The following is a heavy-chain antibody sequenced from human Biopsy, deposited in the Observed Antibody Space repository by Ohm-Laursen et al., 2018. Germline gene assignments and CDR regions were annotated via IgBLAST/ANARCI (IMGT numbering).Heavy chain of an antibody. D-gene: IGHD3-10*01. CDR2: ITTSGGTV. J-gene: IGHJ6*02. Sequence: SLRLSCTASGFTFRDYYMIWIRQPPGKGLEWVSYITTSGGTVYYEDSVKGRFTVSSDNDKNSLYLQMDRLRAEDTAVYYCARPPWGHAYGYYNGMDVWGQGTTVIVSS. CDR3: ARPPWGHAYGYYNGMDV. V-gene: IGHV3-11*01. CDR1: GFTFRDYY.